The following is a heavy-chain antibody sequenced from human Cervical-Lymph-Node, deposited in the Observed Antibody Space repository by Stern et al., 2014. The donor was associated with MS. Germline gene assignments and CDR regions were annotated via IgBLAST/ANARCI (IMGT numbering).Heavy chain of an antibody. D-gene: IGHD4-17*01. CDR2: TFHGDSAT. CDR1: GYIFTNYW. Sequence: VQLVQSGAEVKKPGESLRISCQASGYIFTNYWIGWVRQMPGKGLEWMMFTFHGDSATFYIPSFQGLVTLSAYRSINTAYLHCSTLKSSDTAMYFCARHEEGGTVLTDWGQVTLITVSS. V-gene: IGHV5-51*01. CDR3: ARHEEGGTVLTD. J-gene: IGHJ4*02.